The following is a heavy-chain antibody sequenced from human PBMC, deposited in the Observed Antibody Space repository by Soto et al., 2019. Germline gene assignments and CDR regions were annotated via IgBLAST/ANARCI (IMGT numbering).Heavy chain of an antibody. D-gene: IGHD3-10*01. V-gene: IGHV4-34*12. CDR1: GGSFSGYI. CDR2: IFYSGGT. J-gene: IGHJ6*02. Sequence: SETLSLTCDVYGGSFSGYIWTWIRQSPGKGLEWIGTIFYSGGTFYTPSLKSRVTMSVDTSNNQFSLKLSSVTAADTAVYYCARDLRFRGFYGMDVWGQGTTVTISS. CDR3: ARDLRFRGFYGMDV.